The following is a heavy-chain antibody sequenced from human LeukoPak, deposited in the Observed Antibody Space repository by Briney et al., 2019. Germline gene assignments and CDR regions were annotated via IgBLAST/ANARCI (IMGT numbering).Heavy chain of an antibody. CDR1: GGSISSYY. V-gene: IGHV4-59*01. J-gene: IGHJ4*02. CDR2: IYYSGST. CDR3: ARGGDSGYDPLDY. D-gene: IGHD5-12*01. Sequence: PSETLSLTCTVSGGSISSYYWSWIRQPPGKGLEWIGYIYYSGSTSYNPSLKSRVTISVDTSKNQFSLKVSSVTAADTAVYYCARGGDSGYDPLDYWGQGTLVTVSS.